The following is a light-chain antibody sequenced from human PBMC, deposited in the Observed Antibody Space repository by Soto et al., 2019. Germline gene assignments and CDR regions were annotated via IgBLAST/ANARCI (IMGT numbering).Light chain of an antibody. J-gene: IGKJ2*01. Sequence: DIQMTQSPSSLSASVGDRVTITCQASQDITNYLNWYQQKPGEAPTLLVHEASNLEAGVPSRFSGGGSGTDYTFTISSVQPEDAATYFCQHYDSLPYTFGQGTKLEIK. CDR2: EAS. CDR1: QDITNY. CDR3: QHYDSLPYT. V-gene: IGKV1-33*01.